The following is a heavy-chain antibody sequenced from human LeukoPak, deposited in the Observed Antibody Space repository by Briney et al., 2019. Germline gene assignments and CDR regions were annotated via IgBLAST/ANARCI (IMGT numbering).Heavy chain of an antibody. J-gene: IGHJ4*02. V-gene: IGHV3-33*01. Sequence: GGSLRLSCAASGFTSSSYGMHWVRQAPGKGLEWVAVIWYDGSNKYYADSVKGRFTISRDNSKNTLYLQMNSLRAEDTAVYYCARPYYYDSSGYPPPPDYWGQGTLVTVSS. CDR1: GFTSSSYG. CDR3: ARPYYYDSSGYPPPPDY. CDR2: IWYDGSNK. D-gene: IGHD3-22*01.